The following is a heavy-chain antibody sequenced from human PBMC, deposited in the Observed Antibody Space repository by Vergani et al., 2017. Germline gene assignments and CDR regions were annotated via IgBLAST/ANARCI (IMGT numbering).Heavy chain of an antibody. V-gene: IGHV3-30*18. Sequence: QVQLVESGGGVVQPGRSLRLSCAASGFTFSSYGMHWVRQAPGKGLEWVTIISYDGSNKYYADSVKGRFTISRDNSKNTLYLQMNSLRAEDTAVYYCAKDDYDSSGYYSALFDYWGQGTLVTVSS. CDR1: GFTFSSYG. J-gene: IGHJ4*02. CDR3: AKDDYDSSGYYSALFDY. CDR2: ISYDGSNK. D-gene: IGHD3-22*01.